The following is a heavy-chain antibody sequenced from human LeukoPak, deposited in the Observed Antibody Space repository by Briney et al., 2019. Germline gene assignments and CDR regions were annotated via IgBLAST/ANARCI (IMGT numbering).Heavy chain of an antibody. V-gene: IGHV4-59*08. Sequence: PSETLSLTCTVSGGSMRNYYWSWIRQPPGKGLEWIGYIYSSGSTNYNPSLESRVTISVDTSKNQFSLKLSSVTAADTAVYYCARRSYYNILTGYYGAFDIWGQGTMVTVSS. D-gene: IGHD3-9*01. CDR3: ARRSYYNILTGYYGAFDI. J-gene: IGHJ3*02. CDR2: IYSSGST. CDR1: GGSMRNYY.